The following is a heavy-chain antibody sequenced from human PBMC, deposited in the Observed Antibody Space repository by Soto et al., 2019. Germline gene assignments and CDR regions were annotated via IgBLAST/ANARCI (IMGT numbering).Heavy chain of an antibody. CDR2: IYSGGST. CDR3: ASSSAVDGYSYGYYYYGMDV. V-gene: IGHV3-66*01. Sequence: GGSLRLSCAASGVTVSNNYMTWVRQAPGKGLEWVSVIYSGGSTYYADSVKGRFTISRDDSKNTLFLQMNSLRAEDTAVYYCASSSAVDGYSYGYYYYGMDVWGQGTTVTVSS. J-gene: IGHJ6*02. CDR1: GVTVSNNY. D-gene: IGHD5-18*01.